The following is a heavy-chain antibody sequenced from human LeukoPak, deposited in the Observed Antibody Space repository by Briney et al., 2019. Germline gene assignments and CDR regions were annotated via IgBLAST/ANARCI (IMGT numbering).Heavy chain of an antibody. Sequence: SETLSLTCAVYGGSFSGYYWSWIRQPPGKGLEWIGEINHSGGTNYNPSLKSRVTISVDTSKNQFSLKLSSVTAADTAVYYCAKTDYYFGSVLNWFDPWGQGTLVTVSS. CDR1: GGSFSGYY. CDR2: INHSGGT. V-gene: IGHV4-34*01. CDR3: AKTDYYFGSVLNWFDP. D-gene: IGHD3-10*01. J-gene: IGHJ5*02.